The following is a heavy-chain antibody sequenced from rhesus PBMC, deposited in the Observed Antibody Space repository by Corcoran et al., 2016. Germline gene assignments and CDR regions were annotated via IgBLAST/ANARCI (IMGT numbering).Heavy chain of an antibody. J-gene: IGHJ4*01. CDR1: GASIRSYW. V-gene: IGHV4-80*01. CDR2: INGNSGST. CDR3: ARGRIAAAGILY. D-gene: IGHD6-31*01. Sequence: QVQLQESGPGLVKPSETLSLTCAVSGASIRSYWWSWIRPPPGKGLEWIGEINGNSGSTYYNPSLKSRVTISKDASKNQFSLKLSSVTAADTAVYYCARGRIAAAGILYWGQGVLVTVSS.